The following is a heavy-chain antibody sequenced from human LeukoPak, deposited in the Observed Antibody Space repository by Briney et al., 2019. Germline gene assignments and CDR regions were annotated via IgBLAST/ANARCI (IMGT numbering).Heavy chain of an antibody. D-gene: IGHD3-22*01. CDR3: ARAGHNSNSGGYDF. J-gene: IGHJ4*02. CDR2: IDPDTGDT. V-gene: IGHV1-2*02. CDR1: GYTLIDHY. Sequence: GASVKVSCKPSGYTLIDHYLHWVRQAPGQGLESLGWIDPDTGDTNYPQKFQGGVTMTRDTSISTAYMELNRLRSDDTAVYYCARAGHNSNSGGYDFWGLGTLVTVSS.